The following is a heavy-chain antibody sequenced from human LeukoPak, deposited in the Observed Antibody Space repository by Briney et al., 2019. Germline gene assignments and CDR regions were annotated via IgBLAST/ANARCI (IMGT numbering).Heavy chain of an antibody. V-gene: IGHV3-30*02. Sequence: AGGSLRLSCAASGFIFRTYGTHWVRQAPGKGLEWVTFIRYDGSDKYYADSVKGRFTISRDNSKNTLFLQMNSLRVEDTAVYYCAKRADYYDSSRALYDAFDLWGQGTMVTVSS. CDR2: IRYDGSDK. CDR3: AKRADYYDSSRALYDAFDL. D-gene: IGHD3-16*01. J-gene: IGHJ3*01. CDR1: GFIFRTYG.